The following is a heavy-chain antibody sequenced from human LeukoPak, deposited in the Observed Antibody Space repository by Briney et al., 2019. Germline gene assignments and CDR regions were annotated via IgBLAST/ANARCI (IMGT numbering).Heavy chain of an antibody. V-gene: IGHV1-18*01. CDR3: ARDPYSSGWYEGDYFDY. D-gene: IGHD6-19*01. J-gene: IGHJ4*02. CDR2: ISAYNGNT. CDR1: GYTFTSYG. Sequence: ASVKVSCKASGYTFTSYGISWVRQAPGQGLEWMGWISAYNGNTNYAQKLQGRVTMTTDTSTSTAYMELRSLRSDDTAVYYCARDPYSSGWYEGDYFDYWGQGTLVTVSS.